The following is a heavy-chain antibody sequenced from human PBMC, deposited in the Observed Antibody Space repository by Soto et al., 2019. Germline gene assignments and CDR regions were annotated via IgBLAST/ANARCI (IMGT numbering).Heavy chain of an antibody. Sequence: EVQLVESGGGLVQPGGSLRLSCAASGFTFSSYWMSWVRQAPGKGLEWVANIKQDGSEKYYVDSVKGRFTISRDNAKNSLYLQMNSLRAEDTAVYYCARVDYYDSSGYYLPLVYYFDYWGQGTLVTVSS. CDR1: GFTFSSYW. J-gene: IGHJ4*02. CDR3: ARVDYYDSSGYYLPLVYYFDY. D-gene: IGHD3-22*01. CDR2: IKQDGSEK. V-gene: IGHV3-7*03.